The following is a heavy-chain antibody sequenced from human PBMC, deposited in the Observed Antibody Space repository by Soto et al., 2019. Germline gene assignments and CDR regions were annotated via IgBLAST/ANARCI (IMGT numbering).Heavy chain of an antibody. Sequence: SVTLSVTCTVSGGSIISGGCCWNWHRQHPGKGLEWIGFIYHSGSTFYSPSLQSRVSISVDTSKNQFSLKLSSVTPADTAVYYCAREGYAHFGDDGPFDLFYFDNWGPGTLVTVS. J-gene: IGHJ4*02. V-gene: IGHV4-31*03. CDR1: GGSIISGGCC. CDR2: IYHSGST. CDR3: AREGYAHFGDDGPFDLFYFDN. D-gene: IGHD2-21*01.